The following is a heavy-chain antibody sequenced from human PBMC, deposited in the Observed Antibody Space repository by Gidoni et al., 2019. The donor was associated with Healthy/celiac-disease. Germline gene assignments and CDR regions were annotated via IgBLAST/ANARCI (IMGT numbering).Heavy chain of an antibody. V-gene: IGHV3-30-3*01. CDR1: GFTFRRSD. Sequence: QVQLVESGGGVFQPGRSLRPSCAAPGFTFRRSDIPWVRQAPGKGLEWVAVISYDGSNKYYADSVKGRFTISRDNSKNTLYLQMNSLRAEDTAVDYCARDMIVVVITPRYYYGMDVWGQGTTVTVSS. J-gene: IGHJ6*02. D-gene: IGHD3-22*01. CDR3: ARDMIVVVITPRYYYGMDV. CDR2: ISYDGSNK.